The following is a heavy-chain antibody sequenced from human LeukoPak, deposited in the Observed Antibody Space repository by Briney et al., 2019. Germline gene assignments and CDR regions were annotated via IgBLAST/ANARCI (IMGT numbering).Heavy chain of an antibody. D-gene: IGHD1-1*01. CDR1: GYTFTGYY. V-gene: IGHV1-2*02. CDR2: ISPNSGGT. Sequence: ASVKVSCKASGYTFTGYYMHWVRQAPGQGLEWMGWISPNSGGTNYAQKFQGRVTMTRDTSISTAYMELSRLRSYDTAVYYCARDPGGTGTITGDDYWGQGTLVTVSS. J-gene: IGHJ4*02. CDR3: ARDPGGTGTITGDDY.